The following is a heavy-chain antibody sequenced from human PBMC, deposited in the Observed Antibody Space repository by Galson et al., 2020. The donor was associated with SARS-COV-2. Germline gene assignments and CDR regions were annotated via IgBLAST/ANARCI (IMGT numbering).Heavy chain of an antibody. CDR3: ARDLGFWSGYSQGMDV. V-gene: IGHV3-33*01. CDR1: GFTFSSYG. J-gene: IGHJ6*02. Sequence: GESLKISCAASGFTFSSYGMHWVRQAPGKGLEWVAVIWYDGSNKYYADSVKGRFTISRDNSKNTLYLQMNSLRAEDTAVYYCARDLGFWSGYSQGMDVWGQGTTVTVSS. D-gene: IGHD3-3*01. CDR2: IWYDGSNK.